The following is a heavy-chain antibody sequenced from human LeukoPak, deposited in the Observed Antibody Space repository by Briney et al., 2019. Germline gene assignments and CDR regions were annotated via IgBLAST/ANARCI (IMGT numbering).Heavy chain of an antibody. J-gene: IGHJ4*02. CDR2: IIPIFGTA. D-gene: IGHD2-2*01. Sequence: SVKVSCKASGGTFSSYAISWVRQAPGQGLEWLGGIIPIFGTANYAQKFQGRVTITADESTSTAYMELSSLRSEDTAVYYCASISGYCSSTSCSPTNYYFDYWGQGTPVTVSS. CDR1: GGTFSSYA. V-gene: IGHV1-69*01. CDR3: ASISGYCSSTSCSPTNYYFDY.